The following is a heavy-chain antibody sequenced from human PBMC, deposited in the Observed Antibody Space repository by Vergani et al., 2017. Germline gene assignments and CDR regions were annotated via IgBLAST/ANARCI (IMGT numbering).Heavy chain of an antibody. Sequence: EVQLLESGGGLVRPGGSLRLSCAASGFKFDSYVMSWVRQAPGKGLEWVSGISGFGSSTYDANSVKGRFTISRDNAENTLYLQMNNLRAEDTAVYYCAKGLFSNMYPAPFDNWGPGILVTVSS. V-gene: IGHV3-23*01. D-gene: IGHD2-2*01. J-gene: IGHJ4*02. CDR2: ISGFGSST. CDR1: GFKFDSYV. CDR3: AKGLFSNMYPAPFDN.